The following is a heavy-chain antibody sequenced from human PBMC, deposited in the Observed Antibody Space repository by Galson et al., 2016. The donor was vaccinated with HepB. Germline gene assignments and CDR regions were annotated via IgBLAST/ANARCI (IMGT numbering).Heavy chain of an antibody. CDR1: GFALGGYA. Sequence: SLRLSCAASGFALGGYAMRWVRQAPGKGLEWVSGISGSGGSTYYADSVKGRFSISRDNLKNTVDLQMNSLRAEDTAVYYCAKGFGATYYDILTGNDGWGQGTLVTVSS. J-gene: IGHJ4*02. CDR3: AKGFGATYYDILTGNDG. V-gene: IGHV3-23*01. CDR2: ISGSGGST. D-gene: IGHD3-9*01.